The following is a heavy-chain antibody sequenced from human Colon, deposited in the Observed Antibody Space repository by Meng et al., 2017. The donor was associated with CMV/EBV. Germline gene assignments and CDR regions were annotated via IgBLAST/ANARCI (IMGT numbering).Heavy chain of an antibody. D-gene: IGHD3-3*01. CDR2: LSGNAGTA. J-gene: IGHJ4*02. V-gene: IGHV3-23*01. Sequence: GESLKISCAASGFIFSNNVMNWVRQAPGKGLEWVSSLSGNAGTATHADSVKGRFTISRDNSRNTLYLQMNSLRADDTAVYFCAKRYDFPSNWGQGTLVTVSS. CDR3: AKRYDFPSN. CDR1: GFIFSNNV.